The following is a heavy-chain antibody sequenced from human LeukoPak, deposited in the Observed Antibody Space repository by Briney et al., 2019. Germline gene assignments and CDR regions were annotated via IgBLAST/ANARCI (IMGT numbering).Heavy chain of an antibody. Sequence: GGSLRLSCAASGFTFSSYLMHWVRQAPGKGLVWVSRINSDGSSTSYADSVKGRFTISRDNAKNTLYLQMNSLRAEDTAVYYCARGAGYYDSSGYYLYYFDYWGQGTLVTVSS. CDR2: INSDGSST. J-gene: IGHJ4*02. CDR3: ARGAGYYDSSGYYLYYFDY. CDR1: GFTFSSYL. V-gene: IGHV3-74*01. D-gene: IGHD3-22*01.